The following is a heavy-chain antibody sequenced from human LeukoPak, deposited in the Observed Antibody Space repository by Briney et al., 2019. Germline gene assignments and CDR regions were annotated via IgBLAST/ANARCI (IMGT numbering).Heavy chain of an antibody. CDR1: GFTFSSYA. J-gene: IGHJ4*02. Sequence: GGSLRLSCAASGFTFSSYAMSWVRQAPGKGLEWVSAISGSGGSTYYADSVKGRFTISRGNSKNTLYLQMNSLRAEDTAVYYCAKDHLIVATTDLDYWGQGTLVTVSS. V-gene: IGHV3-23*01. CDR2: ISGSGGST. CDR3: AKDHLIVATTDLDY. D-gene: IGHD5-12*01.